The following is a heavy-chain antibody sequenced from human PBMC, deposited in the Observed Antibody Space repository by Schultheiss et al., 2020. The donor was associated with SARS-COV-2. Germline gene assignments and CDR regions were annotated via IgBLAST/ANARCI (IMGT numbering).Heavy chain of an antibody. V-gene: IGHV3-73*01. CDR3: ATGSGSGILDY. CDR2: IRSKANSYAT. D-gene: IGHD6-13*01. J-gene: IGHJ4*02. Sequence: GGSLRLSCAASGFTFSGFAMRWVRQASGKGLEWVGRIRSKANSYATEYGASVKGRFTISRDDSKNTAFLQMNSLKTEDTAVYYCATGSGSGILDYWGQGTLVTVSS. CDR1: GFTFSGFA.